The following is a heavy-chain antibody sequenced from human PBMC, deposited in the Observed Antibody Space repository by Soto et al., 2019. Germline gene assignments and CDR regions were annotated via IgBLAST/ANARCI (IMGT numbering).Heavy chain of an antibody. J-gene: IGHJ4*02. CDR1: GYTFTSYG. Sequence: QVQLVQSGAEEKKPGASVKVSCKASGYTFTSYGISWVRQAPGQGLEWMGWISADNGNTNYAQKFQGRVTMTTDTTTSTVDLEMRRLRANDTAVYYCARAARADSDYWGQGTLVTVSS. CDR3: ARAARADSDY. V-gene: IGHV1-18*01. CDR2: ISADNGNT.